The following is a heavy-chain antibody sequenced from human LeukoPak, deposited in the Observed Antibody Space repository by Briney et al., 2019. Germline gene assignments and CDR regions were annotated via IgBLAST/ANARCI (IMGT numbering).Heavy chain of an antibody. D-gene: IGHD4-11*01. CDR2: ISYDGSNK. CDR3: AKDHTTAAFDY. CDR1: GFTFSSYG. J-gene: IGHJ4*02. Sequence: GRSLRPSCAASGFTFSSYGMHWVRQAPGKGLEWVAVISYDGSNKYYADSVKGRFTISRDNSKNTLYLQMNSLRAEDTAVYYCAKDHTTAAFDYWGQGTLVTVSS. V-gene: IGHV3-30*18.